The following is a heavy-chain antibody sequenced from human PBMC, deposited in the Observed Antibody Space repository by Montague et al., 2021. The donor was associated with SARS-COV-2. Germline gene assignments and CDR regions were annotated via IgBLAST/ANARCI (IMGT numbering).Heavy chain of an antibody. V-gene: IGHV4-39*07. Sequence: SETLSLTCTVSGGSINSSSYYWGWIRQPPGKGLEWIGSIYYSGSTYYNPSLKSRVTISVDTSKNQFSLKLSSVTAADTAVYYCARDLWVWLSVEGSFDYWGQGTLVTVSS. CDR2: IYYSGST. CDR3: ARDLWVWLSVEGSFDY. CDR1: GGSINSSSYY. D-gene: IGHD5-12*01. J-gene: IGHJ4*02.